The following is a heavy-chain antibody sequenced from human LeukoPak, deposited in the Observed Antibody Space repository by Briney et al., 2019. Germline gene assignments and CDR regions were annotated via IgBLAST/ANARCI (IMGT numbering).Heavy chain of an antibody. Sequence: PGGSLRLSCAASGFIFTTYGMHWVRQAPGKGLEWVAVMWREGSDKYYADPVQGRFTISRDNSKNTLYLQVDSLRVEDTAVYYCARGRDLPAFDVWGQGTLVTVSS. CDR1: GFIFTTYG. J-gene: IGHJ3*01. CDR2: MWREGSDK. CDR3: ARGRDLPAFDV. D-gene: IGHD3-10*01. V-gene: IGHV3-33*01.